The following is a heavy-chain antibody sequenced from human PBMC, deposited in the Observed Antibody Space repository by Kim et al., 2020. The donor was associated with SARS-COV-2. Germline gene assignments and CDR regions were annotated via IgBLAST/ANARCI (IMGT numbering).Heavy chain of an antibody. Sequence: SETLSLTCTVSGGSISSSSYYWGWIRQPPGKGLEWIGSIYYSGSTYYNPSLKSRVTISVDTSKNQFSLKLSSVTAADTAVYYCARHGIAAALTPSKYYYYYGMDVWGQGTTVTVSS. D-gene: IGHD6-13*01. J-gene: IGHJ6*02. CDR2: IYYSGST. V-gene: IGHV4-39*01. CDR3: ARHGIAAALTPSKYYYYYGMDV. CDR1: GGSISSSSYY.